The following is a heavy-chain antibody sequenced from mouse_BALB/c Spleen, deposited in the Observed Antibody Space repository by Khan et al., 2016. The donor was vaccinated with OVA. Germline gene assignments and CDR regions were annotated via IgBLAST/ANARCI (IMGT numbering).Heavy chain of an antibody. J-gene: IGHJ3*01. CDR3: ARSNGNYWFAY. CDR1: GYTFTNYG. CDR2: INTYIGEP. V-gene: IGHV9-3-1*01. Sequence: QIQLVQSGPELKKPGETVKISCRASGYTFTNYGVNWVKQALGQGLKWMGWINTYIGEPTYADDFKGRFAFSLETSASTAYLQINNLKNEDTATYFCARSNGNYWFAYWGQGTLVTVSA. D-gene: IGHD2-1*01.